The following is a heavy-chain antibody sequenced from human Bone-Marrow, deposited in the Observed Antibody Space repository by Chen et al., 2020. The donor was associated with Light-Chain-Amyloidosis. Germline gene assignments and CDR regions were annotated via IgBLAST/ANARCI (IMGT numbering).Heavy chain of an antibody. CDR1: GFTFRSYP. V-gene: IGHV3-23*01. Sequence: EVQILESGGDLVQPGGSLRLSCEASGFTFRSYPMSWVRQASGKGLEWVYSISSTGSAAYYADTVNGRFTISRDNSKNTVHLQMDNLRAEDTAMYYCAKVLSAFDVSYNFDHWGRGNLVTVSS. CDR2: ISSTGSAA. J-gene: IGHJ4*02. D-gene: IGHD3-10*01. CDR3: AKVLSAFDVSYNFDH.